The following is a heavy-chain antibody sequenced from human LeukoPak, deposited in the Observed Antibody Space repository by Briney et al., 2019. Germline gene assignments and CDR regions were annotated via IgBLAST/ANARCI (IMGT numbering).Heavy chain of an antibody. CDR2: IYPGDSDT. Sequence: GESLKISCKGSGYSFTSYWIGWVRQMPGKGLEWMGIIYPGDSDTRYSPSFQGQVTISADKSISTAYLQWSSLKASDTAMYYCARRDKIFRYTTGTTNAFDIWGQGTMVTVSS. CDR1: GYSFTSYW. D-gene: IGHD1-1*01. J-gene: IGHJ3*02. V-gene: IGHV5-51*01. CDR3: ARRDKIFRYTTGTTNAFDI.